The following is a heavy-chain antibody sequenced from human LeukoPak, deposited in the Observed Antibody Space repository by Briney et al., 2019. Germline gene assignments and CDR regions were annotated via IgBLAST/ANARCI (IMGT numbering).Heavy chain of an antibody. D-gene: IGHD3-22*01. Sequence: SGGSLRLSCAASGFTFDDYAMHWVRHAPGKGLEWVSGISWNSGSIGYADSVKGRFTISRDNAKNSLYLQMNSLRAEDTALYYCAKGGYYDSSGYYSFDYWGQGTLVTVSS. CDR2: ISWNSGSI. V-gene: IGHV3-9*01. J-gene: IGHJ4*02. CDR1: GFTFDDYA. CDR3: AKGGYYDSSGYYSFDY.